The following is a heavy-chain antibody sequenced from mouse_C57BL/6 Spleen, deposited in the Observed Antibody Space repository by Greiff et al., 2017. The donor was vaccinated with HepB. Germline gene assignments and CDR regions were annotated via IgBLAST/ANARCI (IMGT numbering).Heavy chain of an antibody. CDR3: TTDYYGSFAY. CDR2: IDPENGDT. D-gene: IGHD2-1*01. V-gene: IGHV14-4*01. Sequence: EVQVVESGAELVRPGASVKLSCTASGFNIKDDYMHWVKQRPEQGLEWIGWIDPENGDTEYASKFQGKATITADTSSNTAYLQLSSLTSEDTAVYYCTTDYYGSFAYWGQGTLVTVSA. J-gene: IGHJ3*01. CDR1: GFNIKDDY.